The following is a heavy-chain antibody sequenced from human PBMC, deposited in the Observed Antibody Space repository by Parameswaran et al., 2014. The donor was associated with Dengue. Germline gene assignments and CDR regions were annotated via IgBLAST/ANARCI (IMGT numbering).Heavy chain of an antibody. Sequence: WVRQAPGQRLEWMGWINAGNGNTKYSQKFQGRVTITRDTSASTAYMELSSLRSEDTAVYYCTVTTYYYYGMDVWGQGTTVTVSS. J-gene: IGHJ6*02. V-gene: IGHV1-3*01. CDR2: INAGNGNT. CDR3: TVTTYYYYGMDV. D-gene: IGHD4-17*01.